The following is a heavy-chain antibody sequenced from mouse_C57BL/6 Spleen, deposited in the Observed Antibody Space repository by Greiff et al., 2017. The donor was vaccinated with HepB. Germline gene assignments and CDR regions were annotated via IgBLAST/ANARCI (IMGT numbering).Heavy chain of an antibody. CDR1: GFTFSDYG. CDR3: ARGGGYGYALAWFAY. J-gene: IGHJ3*01. CDR2: ISSGSSTI. D-gene: IGHD2-2*01. V-gene: IGHV5-17*01. Sequence: DVMLVESGGGLVKPGGSLKLSCAASGFTFSDYGMHWVRQAPEKGLEWVAYISSGSSTIYYADTVKGRFTISRDNAKNTLFLQMTSLRSEDTAMYYCARGGGYGYALAWFAYWGQGTLVTVSA.